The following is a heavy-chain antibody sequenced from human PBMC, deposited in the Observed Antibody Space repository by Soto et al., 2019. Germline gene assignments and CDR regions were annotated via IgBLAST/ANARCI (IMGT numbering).Heavy chain of an antibody. CDR2: IYYSGST. Sequence: SETLSLTCTVSGGSISSSSYYWGWIRQPPGKGLEWIGSIYYSGSTYYNPSLKSRVTISVDTSKNHSSLKLSSVTAADTAVYYCARHVRCSSTSCYSGWFDPWGQGTLVTVSS. J-gene: IGHJ5*02. CDR3: ARHVRCSSTSCYSGWFDP. V-gene: IGHV4-39*01. CDR1: GGSISSSSYY. D-gene: IGHD2-2*01.